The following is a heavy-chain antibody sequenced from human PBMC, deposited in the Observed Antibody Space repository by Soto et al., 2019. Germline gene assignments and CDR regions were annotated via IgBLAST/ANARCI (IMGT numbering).Heavy chain of an antibody. D-gene: IGHD5-12*01. CDR3: AKDSGYGGHDHLWLDP. CDR2: ISWNSGSI. Sequence: EVQLVESGGGLIQPGRSLRLSCAASGFTFGDYAMHWVRQAPGKGLEWVSGISWNSGSIGYADSVKGRFTISRDNAKNPLYPQMSPLRAEDTAFYYCAKDSGYGGHDHLWLDPWGQGPLVTVS. V-gene: IGHV3-9*01. CDR1: GFTFGDYA. J-gene: IGHJ5*02.